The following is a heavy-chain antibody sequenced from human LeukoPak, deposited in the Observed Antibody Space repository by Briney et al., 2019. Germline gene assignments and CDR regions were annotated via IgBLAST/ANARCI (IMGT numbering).Heavy chain of an antibody. V-gene: IGHV1-24*01. CDR3: ATLLASWYTTYFDY. J-gene: IGHJ4*02. CDR2: FDPEDGET. D-gene: IGHD6-13*01. Sequence: ASVKVSCKVSGYTLTELSMHWVRQAPGKGLEWMGGFDPEDGETIYAQKFQGRVTMTEDTSTDTAYMELSSLRSEDMAAYYCATLLASWYTTYFDYWGQGTLVTVSS. CDR1: GYTLTELS.